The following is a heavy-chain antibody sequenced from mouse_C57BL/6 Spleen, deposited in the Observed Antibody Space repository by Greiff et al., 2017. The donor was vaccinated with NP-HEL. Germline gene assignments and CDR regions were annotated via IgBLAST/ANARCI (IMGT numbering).Heavy chain of an antibody. CDR2: IDPANGNT. CDR1: GFNIKNTY. V-gene: IGHV14-3*01. CDR3: AKDHGYDGWYFDV. Sequence: EVQLQQSVAELVRPGASVKLSCTASGFNIKNTYMHWVKQRPEQGLEWIGKIDPANGNTKYAPKFQGKATITADTSSNTAYLQLSSLTSEDTAIYYCAKDHGYDGWYFDVWGTGTTVTVSS. J-gene: IGHJ1*03. D-gene: IGHD2-2*01.